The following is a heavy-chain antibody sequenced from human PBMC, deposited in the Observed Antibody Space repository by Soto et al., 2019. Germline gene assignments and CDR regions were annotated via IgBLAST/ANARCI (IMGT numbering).Heavy chain of an antibody. CDR1: GFSLSTHGVG. CDR2: IYWDDDK. Sequence: QITLKESGPTLVKPTQTLTLTCTFSGFSLSTHGVGVGWIRQPAGKALEWLALIYWDDDKRYSASLNSRLTITKDTANNHGCLTNTTVDPVDTATYYCAHTRLYRTGGSCSTWFYSWGPGTLVTVSS. V-gene: IGHV2-5*02. D-gene: IGHD2-15*01. J-gene: IGHJ5*01. CDR3: AHTRLYRTGGSCSTWFYS.